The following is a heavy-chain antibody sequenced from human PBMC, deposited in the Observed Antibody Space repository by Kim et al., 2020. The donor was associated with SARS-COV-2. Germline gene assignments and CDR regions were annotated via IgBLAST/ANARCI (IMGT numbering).Heavy chain of an antibody. D-gene: IGHD2-2*01. CDR2: ISSSSSYT. J-gene: IGHJ6*02. CDR3: ARDFPEQYCSSTSCYYYYYYGMDV. CDR1: GFTFSDYY. Sequence: GGSLRLSCAASGFTFSDYYMSWIRQAPGKGLEWVSYISSSSSYTNYADSVKGRFTISRDNAKNSLYLQMNSLRAEDTAVYYCARDFPEQYCSSTSCYYYYYYGMDVWGQGTTVTVAS. V-gene: IGHV3-11*05.